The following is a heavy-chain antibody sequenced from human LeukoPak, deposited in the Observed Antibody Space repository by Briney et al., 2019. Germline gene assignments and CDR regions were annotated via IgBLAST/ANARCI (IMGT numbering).Heavy chain of an antibody. Sequence: SETLSLTCAVYGGSFSGYYWSWIRQPPGKGLEWIGEINHSGSTNYNPSLKSRVTISVDTSKNQFSLKLSSVTAADTAVYYCARAKLVYPFDYWGQGTLVTVSS. CDR3: ARAKLVYPFDY. CDR1: GGSFSGYY. CDR2: INHSGST. V-gene: IGHV4-34*01. J-gene: IGHJ4*02. D-gene: IGHD2-8*01.